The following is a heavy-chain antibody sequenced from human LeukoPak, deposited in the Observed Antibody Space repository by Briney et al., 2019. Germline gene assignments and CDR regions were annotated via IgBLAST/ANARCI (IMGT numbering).Heavy chain of an antibody. CDR2: INPNSGGT. Sequence: ASVKVSCKASGYTFTGYYMHWVRQAPGQGLEWMGWINPNSGGTNYAQKFQGRVTMTRDTSISTAYMELSRLRSDDTAVHYCARDPKGGSLTGDYWGQGTLVTVSS. D-gene: IGHD1-26*01. CDR1: GYTFTGYY. CDR3: ARDPKGGSLTGDY. J-gene: IGHJ4*02. V-gene: IGHV1-2*02.